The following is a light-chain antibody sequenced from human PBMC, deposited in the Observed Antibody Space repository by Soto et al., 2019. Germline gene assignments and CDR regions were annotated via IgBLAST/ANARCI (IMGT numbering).Light chain of an antibody. CDR3: TPGDDSLNSYD. V-gene: IGLV1-44*01. J-gene: IGLJ1*01. CDR2: NNN. Sequence: HSVLTQPPSAFGTPGQRVTISCSGGSSNIGTNAVNWYQQLPGTAPKLLIYNNNQRPSGVPDRFSGSKSGTSASLAISGLQSEDEADYYCTPGDDSLNSYDFGTGTKVTVL. CDR1: SSNIGTNA.